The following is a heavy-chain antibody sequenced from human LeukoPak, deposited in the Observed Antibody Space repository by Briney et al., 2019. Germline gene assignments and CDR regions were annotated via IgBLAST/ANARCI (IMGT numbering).Heavy chain of an antibody. CDR2: ISSSGSTI. Sequence: KTGGSLRLSCAASGFTFSDYYMSWIRQAPGKGLEWVSYISSSGSTIYCADSVKGRFTISRDNAKNSLYLQMNSLRAEDTAVYYCARDQDSSGYSEPDIDYWGQGTLVTVSS. CDR1: GFTFSDYY. CDR3: ARDQDSSGYSEPDIDY. J-gene: IGHJ4*02. D-gene: IGHD3-22*01. V-gene: IGHV3-11*01.